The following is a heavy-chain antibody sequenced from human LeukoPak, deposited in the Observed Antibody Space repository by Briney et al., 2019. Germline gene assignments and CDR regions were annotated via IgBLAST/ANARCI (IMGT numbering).Heavy chain of an antibody. Sequence: ASVKVSCKASGYTFTSYYMHWVRQAPGQGLEWMGIINPSGGSTSYAQKFQGRVTMTRDTSTSTVYMELSSLRSEDTAVYYCARAYYYDSSGYYRYYFDYWGPGTLVTVSS. D-gene: IGHD3-22*01. CDR2: INPSGGST. V-gene: IGHV1-46*01. CDR1: GYTFTSYY. J-gene: IGHJ4*02. CDR3: ARAYYYDSSGYYRYYFDY.